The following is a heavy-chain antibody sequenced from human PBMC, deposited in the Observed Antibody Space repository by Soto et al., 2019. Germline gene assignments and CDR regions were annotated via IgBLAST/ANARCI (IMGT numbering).Heavy chain of an antibody. D-gene: IGHD2-2*01. Sequence: SVKVSCKASGGSFSSYAISWVRQAPGQGLEWMGGIIPIFGTANYAQKFQGRVTITADESTSTAYMELSSLRSEDTAVYYCARDRYRVVPAAIGYNWFDPWGQGTLVTVSS. CDR1: GGSFSSYA. V-gene: IGHV1-69*13. CDR2: IIPIFGTA. CDR3: ARDRYRVVPAAIGYNWFDP. J-gene: IGHJ5*02.